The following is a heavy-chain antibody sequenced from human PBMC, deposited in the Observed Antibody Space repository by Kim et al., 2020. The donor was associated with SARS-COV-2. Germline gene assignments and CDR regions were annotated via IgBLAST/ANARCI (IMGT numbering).Heavy chain of an antibody. CDR1: GYTFTSYG. D-gene: IGHD1-26*01. V-gene: IGHV1-18*01. J-gene: IGHJ4*02. Sequence: ASVKVSCKASGYTFTSYGISWVRQAPGQGLEWMGWISAYNGNTNYAQKLQGRVTMTTVTSTITAYMVLRSLSSLDTAVSYCARARSGSYPDYCVQRPLVT. CDR3: ARARSGSYPDY. CDR2: ISAYNGNT.